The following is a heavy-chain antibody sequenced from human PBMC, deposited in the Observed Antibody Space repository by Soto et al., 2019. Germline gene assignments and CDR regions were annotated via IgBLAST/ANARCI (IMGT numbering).Heavy chain of an antibody. CDR2: ISAYNGNT. D-gene: IGHD3-22*01. V-gene: IGHV1-18*01. CDR1: GYTFTSSG. CDR3: ARERYYYDSSGYYFRCHDY. Sequence: ASVKVSCRASGYTFTSSGISWVRQATGQGLEWMGWISAYNGNTNYAQKLQGRVTMTTDTSTSTAYMELRILRSEDTAVYYCARERYYYDSSGYYFRCHDYWGQAALVTVSS. J-gene: IGHJ4*02.